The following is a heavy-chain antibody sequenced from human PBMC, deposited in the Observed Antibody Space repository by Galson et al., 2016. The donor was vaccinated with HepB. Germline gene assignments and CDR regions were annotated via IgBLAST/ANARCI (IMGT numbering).Heavy chain of an antibody. J-gene: IGHJ4*02. Sequence: SVKVSCKASGYTFTSYDIGWVRRAPGQGLEWMGWISADNGNTNYVEKFQGRVTMTTDSSTSTAYMELRSLRSDDTAVYYCARLASITIFGVVSDWGQGTLVTVSS. CDR2: ISADNGNT. CDR1: GYTFTSYD. D-gene: IGHD3-3*01. CDR3: ARLASITIFGVVSD. V-gene: IGHV1-18*01.